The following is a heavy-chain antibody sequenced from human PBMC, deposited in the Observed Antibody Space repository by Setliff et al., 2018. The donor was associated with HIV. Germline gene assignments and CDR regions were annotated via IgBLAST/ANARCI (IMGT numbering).Heavy chain of an antibody. CDR3: ARVGVDVVRHYYYYMDV. CDR1: GGSISCYF. CDR2: LDTRGRA. Sequence: SETLSLTCTVSGGSISCYFWNWIRQPPGKGLEWIGYLDTRGRAIYNPSLESRVAICMVTSKNQFSLKLSSVTAADTAVYYCARVGVDVVRHYYYYMDVWGKGTTVTVSS. V-gene: IGHV4-4*08. J-gene: IGHJ6*03. D-gene: IGHD3-10*01.